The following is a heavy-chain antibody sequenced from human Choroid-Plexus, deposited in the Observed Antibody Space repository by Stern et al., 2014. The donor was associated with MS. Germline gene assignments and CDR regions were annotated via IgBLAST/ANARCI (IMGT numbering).Heavy chain of an antibody. V-gene: IGHV3-30*18. CDR2: VSYDGSNK. J-gene: IGHJ5*02. CDR1: GFTLGSCA. D-gene: IGHD2/OR15-2a*01. CDR3: AKDRQYLTYFFDH. Sequence: VQLVESGGGVVQHGRPLRLSCVASGFTLGSCAMHWVRQAPGKGLEWVAGVSYDGSNKYYADSVKGRFTISRDNSQNTLYMQKSSLRPEDTAVYYCAKDRQYLTYFFDHWGQGSLVTVSS.